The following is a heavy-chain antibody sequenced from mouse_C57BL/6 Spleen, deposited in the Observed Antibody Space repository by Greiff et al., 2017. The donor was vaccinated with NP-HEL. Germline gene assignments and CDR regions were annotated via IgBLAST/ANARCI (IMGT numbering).Heavy chain of an antibody. Sequence: EVQLVESGGGLVQPKGSLKLSCAASGFTFNTYAMHWVRQAPGKGLEWVARIRSKSSNYATYYADSVKDRFTISRDDSQSMLYLQMNNLKTEDTAMYYCVREGVYYGSSYARYFDYWGQGTTLTVSS. CDR3: VREGVYYGSSYARYFDY. V-gene: IGHV10-3*01. J-gene: IGHJ2*01. CDR1: GFTFNTYA. D-gene: IGHD1-1*01. CDR2: IRSKSSNYAT.